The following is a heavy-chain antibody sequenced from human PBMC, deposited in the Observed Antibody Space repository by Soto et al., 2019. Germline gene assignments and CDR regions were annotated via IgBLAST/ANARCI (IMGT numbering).Heavy chain of an antibody. J-gene: IGHJ4*02. V-gene: IGHV3-53*01. CDR3: ARGRESRSTFDY. Sequence: PGGSLRLSCSASGFTVSNYYMTWVRQAPRKGLEWVSVVDSGGSTYYADSVKGRFTISRDSSRNTLNLQMDSLRAEDTALYYCARGRESRSTFDYWGQGTLVTSPQ. D-gene: IGHD6-13*01. CDR1: GFTVSNYY. CDR2: VDSGGST.